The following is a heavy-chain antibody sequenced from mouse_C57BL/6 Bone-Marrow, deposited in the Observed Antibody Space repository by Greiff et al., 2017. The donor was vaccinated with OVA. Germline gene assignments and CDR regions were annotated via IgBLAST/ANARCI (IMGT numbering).Heavy chain of an antibody. CDR2: IDPSDSYT. V-gene: IGHV1-50*01. J-gene: IGHJ1*03. CDR3: AREDFYWYFDV. CDR1: GYTFTSYW. Sequence: VQLQQPGAELVKPGASVKLSCKASGYTFTSYWMQWVKQRPGQGLEWIGEIDPSDSYTNYNQKFKGKATWTVDTSSSTAYMQLSSLTSEDSAVYYCAREDFYWYFDVWGTGTTVTVSS.